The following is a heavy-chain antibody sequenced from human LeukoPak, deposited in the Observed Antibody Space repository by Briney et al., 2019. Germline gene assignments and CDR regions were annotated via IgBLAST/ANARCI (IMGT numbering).Heavy chain of an antibody. CDR2: ISSSGSTI. D-gene: IGHD6-13*01. Sequence: GGSLRLSCAASGFTSSSYEMNWVRQAPGKGLEWVSYISSSGSTIYYADSVKGRFTISRDSAKNSLYLQMNSLRAEDTAVYYCARVTAAGGRAFDIWGQGTMVTVSS. CDR1: GFTSSSYE. V-gene: IGHV3-48*03. CDR3: ARVTAAGGRAFDI. J-gene: IGHJ3*02.